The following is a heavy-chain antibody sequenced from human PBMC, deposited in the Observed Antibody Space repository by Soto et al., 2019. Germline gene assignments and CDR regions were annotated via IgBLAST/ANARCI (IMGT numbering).Heavy chain of an antibody. D-gene: IGHD1-26*01. Sequence: EVQLLESGGGLVQPGGSLRLSCAASGFTFNNYAMSWVRQAPGKGLEWVSTISSSGGITYYADSVKGRFTISRDNSKNTLSLDTTSHRAGYKAVYDCATVRWEGYGMDLGGQCTTVTVCS. CDR1: GFTFNNYA. CDR2: ISSSGGIT. J-gene: IGHJ6*02. V-gene: IGHV3-23*01. CDR3: ATVRWEGYGMDL.